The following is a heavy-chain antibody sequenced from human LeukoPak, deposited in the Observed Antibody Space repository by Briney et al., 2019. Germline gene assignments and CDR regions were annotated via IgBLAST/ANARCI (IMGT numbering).Heavy chain of an antibody. V-gene: IGHV4-59*01. CDR1: GGSISNYY. J-gene: IGHJ3*02. CDR3: ARGYYAFDI. D-gene: IGHD1-1*01. CDR2: IYYSGST. Sequence: PSETLSLTCTVSGGSISNYYWTWIRQPPGKGLEWIGYIYYSGSTNYNPSLKSRVTISVDTSKNQFSLKLSSVTAADTAVYYCARGYYAFDIWGQGTMVTVSS.